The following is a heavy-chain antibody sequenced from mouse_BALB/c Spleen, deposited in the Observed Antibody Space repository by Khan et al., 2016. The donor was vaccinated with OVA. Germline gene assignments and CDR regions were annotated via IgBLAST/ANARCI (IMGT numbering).Heavy chain of an antibody. CDR3: ATYYYGSSRYFDY. V-gene: IGHV14-3*02. CDR2: IDPANGNT. CDR1: GFNIKDTY. Sequence: EVQLQESGAELVKPGASVKLSCTLSGFNIKDTYMHWVKQRPEQGLEWIGRIDPANGNTKYDPKFQGKATITADTSSNPAYLQLSRLTSEDTAVYYCATYYYGSSRYFDYWGQGTTLTVSS. J-gene: IGHJ2*01. D-gene: IGHD1-1*01.